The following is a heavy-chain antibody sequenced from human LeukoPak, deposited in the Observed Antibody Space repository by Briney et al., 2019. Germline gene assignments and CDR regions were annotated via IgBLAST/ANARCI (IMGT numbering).Heavy chain of an antibody. CDR3: TSGLRYYYYYMDV. J-gene: IGHJ6*03. CDR1: GFTFSTYR. CDR2: IRSKAYGGTT. V-gene: IGHV3-49*04. Sequence: GGSLRLSCAASGFTFSTYRMNWVRQAPGKGLEWVGFIRSKAYGGTTEYAASVKGRFTISRDDSKSIAYLQMNSLKTEDTAVYYCTSGLRYYYYYMDVWGKGTTVTISS.